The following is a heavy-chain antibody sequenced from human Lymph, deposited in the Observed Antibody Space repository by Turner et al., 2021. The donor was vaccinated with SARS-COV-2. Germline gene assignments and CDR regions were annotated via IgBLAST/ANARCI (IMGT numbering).Heavy chain of an antibody. Sequence: QVQLVESGGGVVQPGRSLRLSCAASGFTFRSYGMNWVRQAPGKGLEWVAVIWYDGSNKYYADSVKGRFTSTIDNTKNTLYLQMNSLRAEDTAVYYCARVKGYNGYDLRYYYGMDVWGQGTTVTVSS. CDR1: GFTFRSYG. CDR2: IWYDGSNK. CDR3: ARVKGYNGYDLRYYYGMDV. D-gene: IGHD5-12*01. V-gene: IGHV3-33*01. J-gene: IGHJ6*02.